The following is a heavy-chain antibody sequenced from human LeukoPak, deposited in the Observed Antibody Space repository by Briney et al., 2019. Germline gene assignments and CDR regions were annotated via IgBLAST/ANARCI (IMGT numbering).Heavy chain of an antibody. CDR1: GGSFSGYY. V-gene: IGHV4-34*01. CDR2: INHSGST. Sequence: KTSETLSLTCAVYGGSFSGYYWSWIRQPPGKGLEWIGEINHSGSTIYNPSLTSRLTMSVDTSKNQFSLKLTSLTAADTAVYYCARVSSSWILGATRIDYFDPWGQGTLVTVSS. D-gene: IGHD1-26*01. CDR3: ARVSSSWILGATRIDYFDP. J-gene: IGHJ5*02.